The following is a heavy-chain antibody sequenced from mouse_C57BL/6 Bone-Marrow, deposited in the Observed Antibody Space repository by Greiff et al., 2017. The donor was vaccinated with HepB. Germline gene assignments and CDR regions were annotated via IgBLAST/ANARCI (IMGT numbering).Heavy chain of an antibody. CDR3: ARHAFITTVVATDWYFDV. J-gene: IGHJ1*03. Sequence: VQLQQSGAELVKPGASVKLSCKASGYTFTEYTIHWVKQRSGQGLEWIGWFYPGSGSIKYNEKFKDKATLTADKSSSTVYMELSRLTSEDSAVYFCARHAFITTVVATDWYFDVWGTGTTVTVSS. V-gene: IGHV1-62-2*01. CDR1: GYTFTEYT. CDR2: FYPGSGSI. D-gene: IGHD1-1*01.